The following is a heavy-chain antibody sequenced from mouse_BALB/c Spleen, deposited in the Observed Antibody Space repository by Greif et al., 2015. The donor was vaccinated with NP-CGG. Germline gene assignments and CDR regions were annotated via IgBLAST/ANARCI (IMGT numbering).Heavy chain of an antibody. CDR1: GFTFSDYY. CDR3: ATIYYDYEGFAY. Sequence: VQLQQSGGGLVKPGGSLKLSCAASGFTFSDYYMYWVRQTPEKRLEWVATISDGGSYTYYPDSVKGRFTISRDNAKNNLYLQMSSLKSEDTAMYYCATIYYDYEGFAYWGQGTLVTVSA. J-gene: IGHJ3*01. D-gene: IGHD2-4*01. CDR2: ISDGGSYT. V-gene: IGHV5-4*02.